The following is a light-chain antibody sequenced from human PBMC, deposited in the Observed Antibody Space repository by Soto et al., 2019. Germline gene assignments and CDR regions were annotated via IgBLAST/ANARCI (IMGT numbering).Light chain of an antibody. CDR3: QQYDDWLRLT. CDR2: GAS. CDR1: QSVSSD. V-gene: IGKV3-15*01. J-gene: IGKJ4*02. Sequence: EIVMTQSPATLSVSPGDRATLSCRASQSVSSDLAWYHQKPGQAPRLLIYGASTRATGIPARFSGSGSGTEFTLTISSLQSEDLAVYFCQQYDDWLRLTVGGGTKVDI.